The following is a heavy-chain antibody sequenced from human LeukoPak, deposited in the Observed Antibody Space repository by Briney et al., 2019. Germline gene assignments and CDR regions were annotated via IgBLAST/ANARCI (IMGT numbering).Heavy chain of an antibody. Sequence: GGSLRLSCAASGFSFSSNWMSWVRQAPGKGLEWVANIKQDGSEKYYVDSVNGRFTISRDNAKNSLYLQMNSLRAEDTAVYYCARDTTDSSGPRMGDYWGQGTLVTVSS. CDR1: GFSFSSNW. V-gene: IGHV3-7*01. CDR2: IKQDGSEK. J-gene: IGHJ4*02. CDR3: ARDTTDSSGPRMGDY. D-gene: IGHD6-19*01.